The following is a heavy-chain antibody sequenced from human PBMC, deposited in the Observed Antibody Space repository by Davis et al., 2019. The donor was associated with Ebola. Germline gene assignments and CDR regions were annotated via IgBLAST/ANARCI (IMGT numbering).Heavy chain of an antibody. D-gene: IGHD2-2*01. Sequence: GESLKISCAASGFTFSSYAMHWVRQAPGKGLEWVAVISYDGSNKYYADSVKGRFTISRDNSKNTLYLQMNSLRAEDTAVYYCARVGYLNEDIVLVPAAYYYYGMDVWGQGTTVTVSS. CDR2: ISYDGSNK. CDR3: ARVGYLNEDIVLVPAAYYYYGMDV. V-gene: IGHV3-30*04. J-gene: IGHJ6*02. CDR1: GFTFSSYA.